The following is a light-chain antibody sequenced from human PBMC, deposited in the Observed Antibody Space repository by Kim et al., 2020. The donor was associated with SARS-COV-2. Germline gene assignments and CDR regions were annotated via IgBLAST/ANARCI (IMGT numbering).Light chain of an antibody. CDR2: RNN. CDR1: SSNIGSNY. V-gene: IGLV1-47*01. J-gene: IGLJ3*02. CDR3: AAWDDSLSGPWV. Sequence: QSVLTQPPSASGTPGQRVTISCSGSSSNIGSNYVYWYQQLPGTAPKLLIYRNNQRPSGVPDRFSGSKSGTSASLAISGLRSEYEADYYCAAWDDSLSGPWVFGGGTQLTVL.